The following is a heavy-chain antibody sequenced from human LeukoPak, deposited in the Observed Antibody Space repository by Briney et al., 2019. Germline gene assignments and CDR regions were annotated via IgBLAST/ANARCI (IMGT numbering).Heavy chain of an antibody. D-gene: IGHD3-3*01. V-gene: IGHV1-8*03. CDR1: GYTFTSYD. J-gene: IGHJ5*02. Sequence: ASVKVSCKASGYTFTSYDINWVRQATGQGLEWMGWMNPNSGNTGYAQKFQGRVTITRNTSISTAYMELSSLRSEDTAVYYCARGGYDFWSGLNWFDPWGQGTLVIVSS. CDR3: ARGGYDFWSGLNWFDP. CDR2: MNPNSGNT.